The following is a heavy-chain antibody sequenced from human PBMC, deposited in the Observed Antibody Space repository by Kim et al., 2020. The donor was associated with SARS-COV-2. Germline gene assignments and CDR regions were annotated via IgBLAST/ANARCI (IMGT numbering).Heavy chain of an antibody. CDR3: ARVGHLGADYWGAQLYYFDY. CDR2: INSDGSST. CDR1: GFTFRRSW. D-gene: IGHD7-27*01. J-gene: IGHJ4*02. V-gene: IGHV3-74*01. Sequence: GGSLRLSCAASGFTFRRSWMHWVRQAPGKGLVWVSRINSDGSSTSYADSVKGRFTISRDNAKNTLYLQMNSLRAEDTAVYYCARVGHLGADYWGAQLYYFDYWGQGTLVTVSS.